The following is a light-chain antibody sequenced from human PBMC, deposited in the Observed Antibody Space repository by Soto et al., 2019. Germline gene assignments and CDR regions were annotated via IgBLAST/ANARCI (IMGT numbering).Light chain of an antibody. Sequence: QAVVTQEPSLTVSPGGTVTLTCASSTVAVTSGYYPNWFQQNPGQAPRALIYSTNNKYSWTPARFSGSLLGGKAALTLSGVQPEDEADYYCLLYYGGQLGVFGGGTKLTVL. CDR3: LLYYGGQLGV. V-gene: IGLV7-43*01. CDR1: TVAVTSGYY. J-gene: IGLJ2*01. CDR2: STN.